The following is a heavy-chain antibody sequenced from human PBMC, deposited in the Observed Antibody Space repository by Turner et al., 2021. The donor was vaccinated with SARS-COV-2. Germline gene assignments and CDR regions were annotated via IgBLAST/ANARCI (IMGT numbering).Heavy chain of an antibody. CDR2: IHVSGDTS. V-gene: IGHV3-23*04. D-gene: IGHD1-26*01. CDR3: AKESGSYYYYYYGMDV. Sequence: EVQLVESGGGLVKPGGSLRLSCAASGFTFSSYAMSWVRQPPGKGLEWVSGIHVSGDTSYYADSVRGRFTISRDNSKNTLYLQMNSLRAEDTAVYYCAKESGSYYYYYYGMDVWGQGTTATVSS. CDR1: GFTFSSYA. J-gene: IGHJ6*02.